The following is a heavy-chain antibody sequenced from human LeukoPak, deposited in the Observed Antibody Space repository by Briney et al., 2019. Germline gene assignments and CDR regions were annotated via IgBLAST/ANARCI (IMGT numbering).Heavy chain of an antibody. D-gene: IGHD2-2*01. CDR1: GYSIRSGYH. J-gene: IGHJ4*02. CDR3: ARVKRKYQLLKPLHETPSHYFDY. Sequence: SETLSLTCSVSGYSIRSGYHWAWFRQAPGKGLEWMGSIYQSGSTYDNPSLKSRVTISLDTSKNQFSLKLSSVTAADTAMYYCARVKRKYQLLKPLHETPSHYFDYWGQGTLVTVSS. CDR2: IYQSGST. V-gene: IGHV4-38-2*02.